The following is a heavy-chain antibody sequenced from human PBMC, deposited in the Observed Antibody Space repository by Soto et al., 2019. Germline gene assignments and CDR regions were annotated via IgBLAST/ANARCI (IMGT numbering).Heavy chain of an antibody. D-gene: IGHD3-10*01. J-gene: IGHJ6*02. CDR1: GGSISSYY. V-gene: IGHV4-59*01. CDR2: IYYSGST. Sequence: PSETLSLTCTVSGGSISSYYWSWIRQPPGKGLEWIGYIYYSGSTNYNPSLKSRVTISVDTSKNQFSLKLSSVTAADTAVYYCARCTTLVRGVIPVYYYGMDVWGQGTTVTVSS. CDR3: ARCTTLVRGVIPVYYYGMDV.